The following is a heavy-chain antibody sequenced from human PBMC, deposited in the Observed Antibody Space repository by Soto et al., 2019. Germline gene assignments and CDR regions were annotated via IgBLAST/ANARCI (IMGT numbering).Heavy chain of an antibody. CDR3: AREVPAAASRGPYDYGMDV. J-gene: IGHJ6*02. CDR1: GFTFSSYW. V-gene: IGHV3-7*01. Sequence: EVQLVESGGGLVQPGGSLRLSCEASGFTFSSYWMSWVRQAPGKGLEWVANIKHDGSDKYYLGSVKGRFTISRDNAKKXRXQQMNSLRDEETAVYACAREVPAAASRGPYDYGMDVWGHGTTVSVSS. CDR2: IKHDGSDK. D-gene: IGHD2-2*01.